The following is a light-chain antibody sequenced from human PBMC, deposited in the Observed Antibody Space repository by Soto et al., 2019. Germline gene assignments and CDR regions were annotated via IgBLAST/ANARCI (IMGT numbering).Light chain of an antibody. J-gene: IGKJ1*01. Sequence: EIVLTQSPGPLSLSPGERATLSCRASRRVSSNYLAWYQQKPGQCPRLLLYGASSRATGIPDRFSGSGAGTDFTLTISRLEPEDFAMYYCQQYGSSSGWTFGQGTQVEIK. CDR1: RRVSSNY. CDR2: GAS. CDR3: QQYGSSSGWT. V-gene: IGKV3-20*01.